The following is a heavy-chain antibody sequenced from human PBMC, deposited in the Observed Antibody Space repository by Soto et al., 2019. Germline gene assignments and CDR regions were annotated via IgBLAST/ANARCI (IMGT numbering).Heavy chain of an antibody. CDR2: IKHDGSEK. J-gene: IGHJ4*02. CDR1: GFTFSSFW. Sequence: GGSLRLSCAASGFTFSSFWMSWVGQAPGKGLEWVSNIKHDGSEKYYVESVKGRFTISRDNARNSLFLEMKSLRSEDTAVYSCVRDRSGSYLEGFDYWGQGTLVTVSS. V-gene: IGHV3-7*01. D-gene: IGHD1-26*01. CDR3: VRDRSGSYLEGFDY.